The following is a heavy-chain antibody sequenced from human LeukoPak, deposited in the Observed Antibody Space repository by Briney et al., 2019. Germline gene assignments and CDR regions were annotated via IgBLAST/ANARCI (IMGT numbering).Heavy chain of an antibody. Sequence: SETLSLTCNVSAGSVSTSSYYWGWIRQPPGRGLEWIGNVYYSGTTYSNPSLRSRVSISVDTSRNQFSLKLSSVTAADTAVYYYAREEGGTLYYWGQGTLVTVSS. J-gene: IGHJ4*02. D-gene: IGHD1-14*01. CDR3: AREEGGTLYY. V-gene: IGHV4-39*07. CDR2: VYYSGTT. CDR1: AGSVSTSSYY.